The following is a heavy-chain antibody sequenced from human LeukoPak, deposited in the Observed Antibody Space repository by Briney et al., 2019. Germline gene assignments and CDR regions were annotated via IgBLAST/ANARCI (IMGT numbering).Heavy chain of an antibody. J-gene: IGHJ4*02. CDR1: GFTFSSYG. D-gene: IGHD2-2*01. CDR2: IRYDGSNK. CDR3: AKGDIIGYCSSTSCYSFDY. Sequence: GGSLRLSCAASGFTFSSYGMHWVRQAPGKGLEWVAFIRYDGSNKYYADSVKGRFTISRDNSKNTLYLQMNSLRAEDTAVYYCAKGDIIGYCSSTSCYSFDYWGQGTLVTVSS. V-gene: IGHV3-30*02.